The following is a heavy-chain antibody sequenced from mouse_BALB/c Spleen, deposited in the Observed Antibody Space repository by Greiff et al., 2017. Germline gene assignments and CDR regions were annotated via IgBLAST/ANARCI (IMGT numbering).Heavy chain of an antibody. V-gene: IGHV5-12-1*01. CDR3: ARRRTTYWYFDV. J-gene: IGHJ1*01. CDR2: ISSGGGST. CDR1: GFAFSSYD. Sequence: EVQGVESGGGLVKPGGSLKLSCAASGFAFSSYDMSWVRQTPEKRLEWVAYISSGGGSTYYPDTVKGRFTISRDNAKNTLYLQMSSLKSEDTAMYYCARRRTTYWYFDVWGAGTTVTVSS. D-gene: IGHD2-1*01.